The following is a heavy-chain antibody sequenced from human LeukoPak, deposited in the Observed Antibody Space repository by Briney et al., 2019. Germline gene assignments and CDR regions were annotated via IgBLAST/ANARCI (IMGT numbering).Heavy chain of an antibody. CDR1: GYTFTGYY. CDR2: INPNSGGT. D-gene: IGHD3-22*01. Sequence: ASVKVSCKASGYTFTGYYMHWVRPAPGQGLEWMGWINPNSGGTNYAQKFQGRVTMTRDTSISTAYMELSRLRSDDTAVYYCAREVEDYYDSSGCYFDYWGQGTLVTVSS. CDR3: AREVEDYYDSSGCYFDY. V-gene: IGHV1-2*02. J-gene: IGHJ4*02.